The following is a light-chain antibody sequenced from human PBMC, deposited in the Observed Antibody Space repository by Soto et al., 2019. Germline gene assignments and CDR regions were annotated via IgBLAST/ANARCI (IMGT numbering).Light chain of an antibody. CDR1: QSVSSTY. Sequence: EIVLTQSPGTLSLSPGERATLSCRASQSVSSTYLAWYQQKPGQAPRLLIYDTSSRATGIPDRFIGSGSGTEFTLTISSLQSEDFAVYYCQQYNNWPRTFGPGTKVDIK. V-gene: IGKV3-20*01. CDR2: DTS. J-gene: IGKJ3*01. CDR3: QQYNNWPRT.